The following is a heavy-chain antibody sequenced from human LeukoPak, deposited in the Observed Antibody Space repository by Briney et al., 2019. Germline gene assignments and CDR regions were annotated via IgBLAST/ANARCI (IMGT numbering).Heavy chain of an antibody. CDR3: ARRDCTTGACRFDD. D-gene: IGHD2-8*01. CDR1: GHTFTNDE. V-gene: IGHV1-8*01. CDR2: MNPSSGNT. J-gene: IGHJ4*02. Sequence: ASVKVSCKASGHTFTNDEIHWVRQATGQGLEWMGWMNPSSGNTGYAQKFQGRLTMTRNTSISTAYMDLSSLRSDDTAVYYFARRDCTTGACRFDDWGQGTRVSVSP.